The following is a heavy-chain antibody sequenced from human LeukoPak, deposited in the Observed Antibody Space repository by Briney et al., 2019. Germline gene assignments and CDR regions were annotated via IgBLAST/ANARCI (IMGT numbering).Heavy chain of an antibody. CDR2: LNHSGST. V-gene: IGHV4-34*01. CDR3: ARGWSGYDFRDYFDY. Sequence: SETLSLTCAVYGGSFSGYYWSWIRHPPGKGLEWIGELNHSGSTNYNPSLKSRVTISVDTSKNQFFLKLSSVTAADTAEYYCARGWSGYDFRDYFDYWGQGTLVTVSS. CDR1: GGSFSGYY. D-gene: IGHD3-3*01. J-gene: IGHJ4*02.